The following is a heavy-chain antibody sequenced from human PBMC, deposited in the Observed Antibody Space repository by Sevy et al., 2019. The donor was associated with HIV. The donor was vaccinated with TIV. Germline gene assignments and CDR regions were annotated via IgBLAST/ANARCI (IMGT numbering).Heavy chain of an antibody. J-gene: IGHJ6*03. CDR2: ISGSGTRT. CDR1: GFSFDSYG. CDR3: WKGGGGHYDPDEIGYYFYYYNMDV. Sequence: GGSLRLSCAVSGFSFDSYGMTWVRQAPGKGLEWVSGISGSGTRTYYADSVKGRFILSRDNSKNTLYLQMNSLRSGAQAIYFCWKGGGGHYDPDEIGYYFYYYNMDVWGKGTTVTVSS. V-gene: IGHV3-23*01. D-gene: IGHD3-22*01.